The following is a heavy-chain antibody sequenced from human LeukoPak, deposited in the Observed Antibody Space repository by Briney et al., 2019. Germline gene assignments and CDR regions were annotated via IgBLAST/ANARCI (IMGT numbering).Heavy chain of an antibody. CDR1: GFTFNNFP. J-gene: IGHJ4*02. Sequence: GGSLRLSCAASGFTFNNFPMTWVREAPGKGLEWVSAITGSGDTTYYADSAKGRFTISRDNSKNTLYLQMNSLRADDTAIYYCAKDRGYWGQGTLVTVSS. V-gene: IGHV3-23*01. CDR2: ITGSGDTT. CDR3: AKDRGY.